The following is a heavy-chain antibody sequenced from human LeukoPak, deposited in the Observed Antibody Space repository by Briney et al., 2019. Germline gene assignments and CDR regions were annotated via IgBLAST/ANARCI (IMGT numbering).Heavy chain of an antibody. CDR2: IGPVGDT. D-gene: IGHD3-9*01. V-gene: IGHV3-13*01. J-gene: IGHJ2*01. Sequence: PGGSLRLSCAASGFTFSSYDMHWVRQVTGKGLEWVSGIGPVGDTYYPGSVKGRFTISRENAKNSLYLQMNILTADDTAVYYCARGGELRSGWFDLWGRGNLVSVSS. CDR3: ARGGELRSGWFDL. CDR1: GFTFSSYD.